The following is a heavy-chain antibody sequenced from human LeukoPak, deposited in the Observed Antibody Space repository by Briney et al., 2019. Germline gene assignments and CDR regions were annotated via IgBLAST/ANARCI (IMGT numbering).Heavy chain of an antibody. D-gene: IGHD2-15*01. V-gene: IGHV3-48*04. CDR3: ARDSGGFDY. CDR2: ISDDSRTT. CDR1: VFSFSYYS. Sequence: GGSLRLSCAASVFSFSYYSMNWVRQAPGKGLEWVSYISDDSRTTYYADSVKGRFTISRDNAKNSLYLQMNSLRGEDTAVYYCARDSGGFDYWGQGTLVTVSS. J-gene: IGHJ4*02.